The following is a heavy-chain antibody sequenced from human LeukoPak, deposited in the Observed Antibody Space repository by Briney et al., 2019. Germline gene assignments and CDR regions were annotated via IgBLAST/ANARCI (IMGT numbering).Heavy chain of an antibody. Sequence: SETLSLTCAVYGGSFSGYYWSWIRQPPGKGLEWIGEINHSGSTNYNPSLKSRVTISVDKSKNQFSLKLSSVTAADTAVYYCARDDYYDSSNAFDIWGQGTMVTVSS. CDR1: GGSFSGYY. V-gene: IGHV4-34*01. J-gene: IGHJ3*02. D-gene: IGHD3-22*01. CDR3: ARDDYYDSSNAFDI. CDR2: INHSGST.